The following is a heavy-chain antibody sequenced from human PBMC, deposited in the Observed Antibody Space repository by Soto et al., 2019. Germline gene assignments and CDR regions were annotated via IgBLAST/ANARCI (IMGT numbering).Heavy chain of an antibody. V-gene: IGHV4-4*02. CDR2: IYHSGST. J-gene: IGHJ4*02. Sequence: PSETLSLTCAVSGGSISSSNWWSWVRQPPGKVLEWIGEIYHSGSTNYNPSLKSRVTISVDKSKNQLSLKLSSVTAADTAVYYCARNSYGSGKNCYFDYWGQGTLVTVS. D-gene: IGHD3-10*01. CDR1: GGSISSSNW. CDR3: ARNSYGSGKNCYFDY.